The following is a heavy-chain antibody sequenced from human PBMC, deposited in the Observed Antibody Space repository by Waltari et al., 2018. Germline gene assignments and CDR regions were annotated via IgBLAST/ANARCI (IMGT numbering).Heavy chain of an antibody. J-gene: IGHJ6*02. CDR1: GGSISSSSYY. CDR2: IYYSGST. D-gene: IGHD4-17*01. Sequence: QLQLQESGPGLVKPSETLSLTCTVSGGSISSSSYYWGWIRQPPGKGLEWIGSIYYSGSTYYNPSLKSRVTISVDTSKNQFSLKLSSVTAADTAVYYCARVDYGEYGMDVWGQGTTVTVSS. V-gene: IGHV4-39*07. CDR3: ARVDYGEYGMDV.